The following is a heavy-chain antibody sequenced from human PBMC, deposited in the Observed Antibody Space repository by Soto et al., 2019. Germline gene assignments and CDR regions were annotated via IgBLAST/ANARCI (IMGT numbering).Heavy chain of an antibody. Sequence: QVQLLQSGAEVKKPGASVKVSCQASGYTFTGYYMHWVRQAPGQGLEWVGWINPNSGGITYAQKCQGRVIRTWETSISTAYGELSRLRSDDTAVYYWARDPNRAGAAAGIGPNWFVTWGHGTMVAVA. CDR2: INPNSGGI. CDR1: GYTFTGYY. V-gene: IGHV1-2*02. CDR3: ARDPNRAGAAAGIGPNWFVT. D-gene: IGHD6-13*01. J-gene: IGHJ5*01.